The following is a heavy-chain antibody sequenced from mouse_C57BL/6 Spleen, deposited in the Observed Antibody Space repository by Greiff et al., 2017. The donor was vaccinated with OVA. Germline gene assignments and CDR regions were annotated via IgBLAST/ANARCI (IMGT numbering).Heavy chain of an antibody. Sequence: VQLQQSGAELVRPGASVTLSCKASGYTFTDYEMHWVKQTPVHGLEWIGAIDPETGGTAYNQKFKGKAILTADKSSSTAYMELRSLTSEDSAVYYCTRSVITTVVASYYFDYGGQGTTLTVSS. D-gene: IGHD1-1*01. CDR2: IDPETGGT. CDR1: GYTFTDYE. J-gene: IGHJ2*01. CDR3: TRSVITTVVASYYFDY. V-gene: IGHV1-15*01.